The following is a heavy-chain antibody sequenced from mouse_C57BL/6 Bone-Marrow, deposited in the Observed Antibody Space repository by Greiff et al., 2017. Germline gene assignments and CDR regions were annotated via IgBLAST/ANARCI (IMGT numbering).Heavy chain of an antibody. CDR2: INPSNGGT. CDR3: LYYDYDEGYFDV. V-gene: IGHV1-53*01. D-gene: IGHD2-4*01. J-gene: IGHJ1*03. Sequence: VKLQQSGTELVKPGASVKLSCKASGYTFTSYWMHWVKQRPGQGLEWIGNINPSNGGTNYNEKFKSKATLTVDKSSSTAYMQLSSLTSEDSAVYYCLYYDYDEGYFDVWGTGTTVTVSS. CDR1: GYTFTSYW.